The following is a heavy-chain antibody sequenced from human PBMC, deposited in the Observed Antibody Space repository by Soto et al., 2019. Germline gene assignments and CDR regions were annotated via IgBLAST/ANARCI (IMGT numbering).Heavy chain of an antibody. J-gene: IGHJ6*01. CDR1: GGSISSSSYY. Sequence: SETLSLTCTVSGGSISSSSYYWGWIRQPPGKGLEWIGSIYYSGSTYYNPSLKSRVTISVDTSKNQFSLKLSSVTAADTAVYYCARLKKGVGESLLYYYYGMDVWGQRNRVTVSS. CDR3: ARLKKGVGESLLYYYYGMDV. D-gene: IGHD3-10*01. CDR2: IYYSGST. V-gene: IGHV4-39*01.